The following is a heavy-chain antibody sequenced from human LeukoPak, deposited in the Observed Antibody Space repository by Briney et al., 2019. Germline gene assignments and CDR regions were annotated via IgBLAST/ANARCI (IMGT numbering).Heavy chain of an antibody. CDR3: ARVTGYVMEDYFDY. D-gene: IGHD6-13*01. CDR1: GGSISSSSYY. CDR2: IYYSGST. Sequence: TSETLSLTCTVSGGSISSSSYYWGWIRQPPGKGLEWIGSIYYSGSTYYNPSLKSRVTISVDTSKNQFSLRLSSVTAADTAVYYCARVTGYVMEDYFDYWGQGTLVTVSS. V-gene: IGHV4-39*07. J-gene: IGHJ4*02.